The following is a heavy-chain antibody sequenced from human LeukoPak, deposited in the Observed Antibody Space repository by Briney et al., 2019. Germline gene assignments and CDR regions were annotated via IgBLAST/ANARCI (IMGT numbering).Heavy chain of an antibody. V-gene: IGHV6-1*01. D-gene: IGHD2-21*01. CDR1: GDSVSSNSAA. CDR2: TYYRSKWIN. CDR3: CDSFCGRTGAFDI. J-gene: IGHJ3*02. Sequence: SQTLSLTCAISGDSVSSNSAAWNWIRQSPSRGLEWLGRTYYRSKWINDYAVSVKIRITINPDPFKNQFSLQLHAVAPEYTAVYYCCDSFCGRTGAFDIWGQGTMVTVSS.